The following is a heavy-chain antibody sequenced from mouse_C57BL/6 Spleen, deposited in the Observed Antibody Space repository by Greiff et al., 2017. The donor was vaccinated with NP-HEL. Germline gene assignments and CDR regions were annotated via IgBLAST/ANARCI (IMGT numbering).Heavy chain of an antibody. CDR1: GYAFTNYL. CDR2: INPGSGGT. CDR3: ASLYYDYDLYAMDY. J-gene: IGHJ4*01. D-gene: IGHD2-4*01. Sequence: QVQLQQSGAELVRPGTSVKVSCKASGYAFTNYLIEWVKQRPGQGLEWIGVINPGSGGTNYNEKFKGKATLTADKSSSTAYMQLSSLTSEDSAVYFCASLYYDYDLYAMDYWGQGTSVTVSS. V-gene: IGHV1-54*01.